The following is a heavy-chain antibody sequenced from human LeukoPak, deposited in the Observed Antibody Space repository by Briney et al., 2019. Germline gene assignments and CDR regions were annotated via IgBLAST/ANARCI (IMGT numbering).Heavy chain of an antibody. CDR2: IKHDGSEK. CDR3: ARDRWATWIQLWGPGDAFDI. CDR1: GFTFSRYW. V-gene: IGHV3-7*01. Sequence: GGSLRLSCAASGFTFSRYWMNWVRQAPGKGLEWVANIKHDGSEKYYVDSVKGRFTISRDNAKKSFYLQMNSLRGEDTAVYYCARDRWATWIQLWGPGDAFDIWGQGTMVTVSS. D-gene: IGHD5-18*01. J-gene: IGHJ3*02.